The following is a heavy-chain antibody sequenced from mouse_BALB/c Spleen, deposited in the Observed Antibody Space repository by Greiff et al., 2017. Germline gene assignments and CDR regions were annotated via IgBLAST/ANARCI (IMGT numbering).Heavy chain of an antibody. D-gene: IGHD2-3*01. CDR1: GFTFSSYG. J-gene: IGHJ1*01. V-gene: IGHV5-6*01. CDR3: ARHGAYDGYSRYFDV. Sequence: EVHLVESGGDLVKPGGSLKLSCAASGFTFSSYGMSWVRQTPDKRLEWVATISSGGSYTYYPDSVKGRFTISRDNAKNTLYLQMSSLKSEDTAMYYCARHGAYDGYSRYFDVWGAGTTVTVSS. CDR2: ISSGGSYT.